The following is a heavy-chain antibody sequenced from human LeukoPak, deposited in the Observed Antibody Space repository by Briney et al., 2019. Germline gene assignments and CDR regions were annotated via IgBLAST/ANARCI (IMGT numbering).Heavy chain of an antibody. CDR1: GFTFSSYA. D-gene: IGHD3-22*01. CDR2: ISDSGGST. Sequence: GGSLRLSCAASGFTFSSYAMSWVRQGPGKGLEWVSAISDSGGSTYYADSVKGRFTVSRDNSKNTLYLQMNSLRAEDTAVYYCARAPFTYDSSGDSFDIWGQGTMVTVSS. J-gene: IGHJ3*02. V-gene: IGHV3-23*01. CDR3: ARAPFTYDSSGDSFDI.